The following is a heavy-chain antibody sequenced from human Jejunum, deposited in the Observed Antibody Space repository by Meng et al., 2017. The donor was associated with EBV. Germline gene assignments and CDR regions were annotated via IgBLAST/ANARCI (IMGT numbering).Heavy chain of an antibody. CDR2: INPSGGTT. D-gene: IGHD2-21*02. J-gene: IGHJ5*02. CDR1: GYTFTSNP. CDR3: ARDPCNGGACYNWFDP. V-gene: IGHV1-46*01. Sequence: QVQLVQSGAELKKPGASVKGSCKASGYTFTSNPIHWMRQAPGQGLEWMGIINPSGGTTTYTKRFQGRVTMTRDTSTSTIYMDLSSLRPEDTAVYYCARDPCNGGACYNWFDPWGQGTLVTVAS.